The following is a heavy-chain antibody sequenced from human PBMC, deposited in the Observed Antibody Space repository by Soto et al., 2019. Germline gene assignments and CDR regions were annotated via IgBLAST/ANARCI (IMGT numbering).Heavy chain of an antibody. V-gene: IGHV3-30*18. J-gene: IGHJ6*02. D-gene: IGHD2-8*01. CDR3: AKDSVLMVYANSLYYYYGMDV. CDR2: ISYDGSNK. CDR1: GFTFSSYG. Sequence: QVQLVESGGGVVQPGRSLRLSCAASGFTFSSYGMHWVRQAPGKGLEWVAVISYDGSNKYYADSVKGRFTISRDNSKNTMYRQMNSLRAEDTSVYYCAKDSVLMVYANSLYYYYGMDVWGQGTTVTVSS.